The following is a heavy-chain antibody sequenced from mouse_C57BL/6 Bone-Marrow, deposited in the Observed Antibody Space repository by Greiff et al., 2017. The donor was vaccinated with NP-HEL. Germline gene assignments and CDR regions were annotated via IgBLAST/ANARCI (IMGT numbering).Heavy chain of an antibody. J-gene: IGHJ4*01. CDR2: IDPENGDT. V-gene: IGHV14-4*01. D-gene: IGHD2-4*01. CDR3: TTSYEYDGGYYAMDY. Sequence: VQLQQSGAELVRPGASVKLSCTASGFNIKDDYMHWVKQRPEQGLEWIGWIDPENGDTEYDSKFQGKATITADKSSNTAYMQLSSQTSEDTAVYYCTTSYEYDGGYYAMDYWGKGTSGTVSS. CDR1: GFNIKDDY.